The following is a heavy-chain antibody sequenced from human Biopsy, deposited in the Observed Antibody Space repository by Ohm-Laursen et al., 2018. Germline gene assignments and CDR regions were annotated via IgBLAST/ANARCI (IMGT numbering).Heavy chain of an antibody. Sequence: TLSLTWVVSGGSFSGYFCSWIRQPPGKGLEWIGVINHRGNTKYSPSLRSRVSISVDTSKNQFSLNVNSVTAADTAVYYCAVLYGAFDYWGQGQLVSVSA. CDR2: INHRGNT. V-gene: IGHV4-34*01. D-gene: IGHD4/OR15-4a*01. CDR1: GGSFSGYF. CDR3: AVLYGAFDY. J-gene: IGHJ4*02.